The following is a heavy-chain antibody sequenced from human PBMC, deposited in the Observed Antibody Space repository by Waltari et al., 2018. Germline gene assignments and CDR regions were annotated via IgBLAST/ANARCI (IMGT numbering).Heavy chain of an antibody. J-gene: IGHJ6*02. CDR3: AKDIMITFGGGILGYYGMDV. CDR2: ISWNSGSI. CDR1: GFTFDDYA. Sequence: EVQLVESGGGLVQPGRSLRLSCAASGFTFDDYAMHWVRQAPGTGLAWVSGISWNSGSICYADSVKGRFTISRDNAKNSLYLQMNSLRAEDTALYYCAKDIMITFGGGILGYYGMDVWGQGTTVTVSS. V-gene: IGHV3-9*01. D-gene: IGHD3-16*02.